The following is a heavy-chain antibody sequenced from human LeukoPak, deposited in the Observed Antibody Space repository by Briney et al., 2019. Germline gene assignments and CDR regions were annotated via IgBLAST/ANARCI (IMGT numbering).Heavy chain of an antibody. V-gene: IGHV4-31*03. D-gene: IGHD4-17*01. Sequence: SETLSLTCTVPGGSISSGGYYWSWIRQHPGKGLEWIGYIYYSGSTYYNPSLKSRVTISVDTSKNQFSLKLSSVTAADTAVYYCARGGATGPRGWFDPWGQGTLVTVSS. CDR2: IYYSGST. J-gene: IGHJ5*02. CDR3: ARGGATGPRGWFDP. CDR1: GGSISSGGYY.